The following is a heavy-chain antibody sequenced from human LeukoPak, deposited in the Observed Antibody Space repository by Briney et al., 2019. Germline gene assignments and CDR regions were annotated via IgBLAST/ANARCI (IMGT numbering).Heavy chain of an antibody. V-gene: IGHV1-8*01. CDR1: GYTFTSYD. Sequence: GASVKVACKASGYTFTSYDINLVRQATGQGLEWMGWMNPNSGNTGYAQKFQGRVTMTRNTSISTAYMELSSLRSEDTAVYYCARRLVGATSPYYFDYWGQGTLVTVSS. CDR2: MNPNSGNT. D-gene: IGHD1-26*01. J-gene: IGHJ4*02. CDR3: ARRLVGATSPYYFDY.